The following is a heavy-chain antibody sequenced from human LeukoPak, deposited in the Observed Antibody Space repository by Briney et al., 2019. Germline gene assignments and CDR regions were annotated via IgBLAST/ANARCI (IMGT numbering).Heavy chain of an antibody. Sequence: GGSLRLSCAASGFSFSIYSMTWVRQAPGKGLEWVANIKQDGSEEYYVDSVKGRFTVSRDNAKNSLYLQMSSLRAEDTAVYYCASALRGYYYESSGYSESFDYWGQGTLVTVSS. CDR1: GFSFSIYS. D-gene: IGHD3-22*01. CDR2: IKQDGSEE. V-gene: IGHV3-7*01. CDR3: ASALRGYYYESSGYSESFDY. J-gene: IGHJ4*02.